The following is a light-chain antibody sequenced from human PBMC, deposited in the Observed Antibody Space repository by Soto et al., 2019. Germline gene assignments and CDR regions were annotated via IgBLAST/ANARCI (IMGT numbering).Light chain of an antibody. J-gene: IGKJ1*01. CDR3: QQSCITPPT. CDR2: AAS. V-gene: IGKV1-39*01. Sequence: DIQMTQSPSSLAASVGDRVTITCRASQNIATYLVWYQQQPGKAPKLLIYAASSLQSGVPLRFSGSGSGTEFTLIISSLQPEDFATYYCQQSCITPPTFGQGTKVEIK. CDR1: QNIATY.